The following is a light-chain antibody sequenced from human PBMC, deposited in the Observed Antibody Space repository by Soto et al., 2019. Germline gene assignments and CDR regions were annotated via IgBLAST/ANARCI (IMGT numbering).Light chain of an antibody. V-gene: IGLV2-18*01. CDR1: STDFVSYNR. CDR2: EVS. Sequence: QSVLTQPPSVSGSPGQSVTISCTGTSTDFVSYNRVSWYQQPPGTAPKLMIYEVSKRPSVAPDRFSGSQSGNTASLTISGLEAADEADYYCSLYTSENAYVFGTGTKVTVL. J-gene: IGLJ1*01. CDR3: SLYTSENAYV.